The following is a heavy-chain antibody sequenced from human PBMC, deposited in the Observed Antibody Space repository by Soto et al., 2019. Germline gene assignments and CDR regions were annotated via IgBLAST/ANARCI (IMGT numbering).Heavy chain of an antibody. J-gene: IGHJ6*02. CDR2: IRNKANNYAT. Sequence: PGGSLRLSCEASGFLLSVSAVHWVRQASGKGLEWVGRIRNKANNYATAYAASVKGRFTVSRDDSKNTEYLQMNSLKTEDSAVDYCTRLEYDVDVCGQGTTVTVYS. CDR3: TRLEYDVDV. V-gene: IGHV3-73*01. CDR1: GFLLSVSA.